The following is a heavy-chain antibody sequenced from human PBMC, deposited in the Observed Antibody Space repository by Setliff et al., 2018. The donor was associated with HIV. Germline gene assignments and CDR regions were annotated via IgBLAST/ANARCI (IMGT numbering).Heavy chain of an antibody. CDR3: ARGRKKTLAVSGTRYFDF. V-gene: IGHV4-34*01. Sequence: SETLSLTCAVYGGPLSGHYWSWIRQPPGQGLEWIGETSHSGKTNYNPSLKSRVTISVDTSKNQSSLKLTSVTAADMGVYYCARGRKKTLAVSGTRYFDFWGQGTLVTVSS. CDR2: TSHSGKT. CDR1: GGPLSGHY. D-gene: IGHD6-19*01. J-gene: IGHJ4*02.